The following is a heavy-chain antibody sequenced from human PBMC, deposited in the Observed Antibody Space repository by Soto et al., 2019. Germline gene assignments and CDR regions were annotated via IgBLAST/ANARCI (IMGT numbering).Heavy chain of an antibody. D-gene: IGHD1-26*01. CDR3: ARGLGGKTLSLYYLDD. CDR2: ISYSGKT. Sequence: SKTLSLTCSVSGGSVNKGSHYWTWIRHPPGKTLQWICHISYSGKTDLNPALRSLVTFSRDTSQNQFSLMPTSVTASDAAGYYCARGLGGKTLSLYYLDDWGEGALVTVSS. J-gene: IGHJ4*02. CDR1: GGSVNKGSHY. V-gene: IGHV4-61*01.